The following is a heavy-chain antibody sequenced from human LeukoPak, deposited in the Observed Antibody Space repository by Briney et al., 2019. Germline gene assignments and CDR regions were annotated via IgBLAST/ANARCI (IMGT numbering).Heavy chain of an antibody. CDR1: GFTFSSYS. V-gene: IGHV3-21*01. CDR3: ARDPGSSYYYYYMDV. J-gene: IGHJ6*03. D-gene: IGHD3-10*01. Sequence: PGGSLRLSCAASGFTFSSYSMNWVRQAPGKGLEWVSSISSSSSYIYYADSVKGRFTISRDNAKNSLYLQMNSLRAEDTAVYYCARDPGSSYYYYYMDVWGKGTTVTVSS. CDR2: ISSSSSYI.